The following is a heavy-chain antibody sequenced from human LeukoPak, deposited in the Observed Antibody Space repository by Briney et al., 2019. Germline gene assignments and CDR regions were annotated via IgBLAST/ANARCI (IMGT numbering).Heavy chain of an antibody. J-gene: IGHJ4*02. CDR1: GGTFSSYA. CDR3: ARGGLAGRMLDY. Sequence: GASVKVSCKASGGTFSSYAISWVRQAPGQGLEWMGWISSYNGNSKSAQKFQGRITLTSDTSTSTVYMELKSLTSVDTAVYYCARGGLAGRMLDYWGQGTLVSVSS. D-gene: IGHD6-19*01. V-gene: IGHV1-18*01. CDR2: ISSYNGNS.